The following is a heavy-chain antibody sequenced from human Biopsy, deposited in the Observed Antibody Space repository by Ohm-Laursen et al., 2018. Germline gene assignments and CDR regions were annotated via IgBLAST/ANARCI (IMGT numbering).Heavy chain of an antibody. CDR1: GYTFNDYY. J-gene: IGHJ4*02. D-gene: IGHD3-22*01. Sequence: SSVKVSCKTSGYTFNDYYIHWVRQAPGQGLEWMGWSKPNHNTKYAEKFQDRVTLTRDTTTGTAYMELSSLRRDDTAIYYCARKSFYESGGFGYWGQGTLVSVS. CDR2: SKPNHNT. CDR3: ARKSFYESGGFGY. V-gene: IGHV1-2*02.